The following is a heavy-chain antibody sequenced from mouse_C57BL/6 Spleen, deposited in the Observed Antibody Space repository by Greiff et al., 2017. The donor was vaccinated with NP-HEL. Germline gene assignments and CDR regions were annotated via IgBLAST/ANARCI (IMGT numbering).Heavy chain of an antibody. V-gene: IGHV1-15*01. Sequence: VKVVESGAELVRPGASVTLSCKASGYTFTDYEMHWVKQTPVHGLEWIGAIDPETGGTAYNQKFKGKAILTADKSSSTAYMELRSLTSEDSAVYYCTRAYSNYEGYAMDYWGQGTSVTVSS. CDR1: GYTFTDYE. CDR3: TRAYSNYEGYAMDY. CDR2: IDPETGGT. J-gene: IGHJ4*01. D-gene: IGHD2-5*01.